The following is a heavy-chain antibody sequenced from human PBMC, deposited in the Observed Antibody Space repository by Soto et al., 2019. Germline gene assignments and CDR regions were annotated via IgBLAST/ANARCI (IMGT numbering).Heavy chain of an antibody. Sequence: EVQLLESGGGLEQPGGSLRLSCAASGFTFSRSAMSWVRQAPGKGLEWVSGISDSGVSTYYADSVKGRFTISRDNSKNTLYLQMNSLRAEDTAVYYCAKDTRYCSSTSCYFSGMDVWGQGNTVTISS. V-gene: IGHV3-23*01. D-gene: IGHD2-2*01. CDR3: AKDTRYCSSTSCYFSGMDV. J-gene: IGHJ6*02. CDR1: GFTFSRSA. CDR2: ISDSGVST.